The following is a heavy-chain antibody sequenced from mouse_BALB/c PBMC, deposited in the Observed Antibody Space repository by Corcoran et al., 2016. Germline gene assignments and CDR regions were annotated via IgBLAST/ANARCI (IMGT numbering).Heavy chain of an antibody. J-gene: IGHJ3*01. V-gene: IGHV1-82*01. CDR2: IYPGDGDT. CDR3: ARGNWEAY. Sequence: QVQLQQSGPELVKPGASVKISCKASGYTFSSSWMNWVKQRPGQGLEWIGRIYPGDGDTNYNGKFKGKATLTADKSSSTAYMQLSSLTSVDSAVYFCARGNWEAYWGQGTLVTVSA. CDR1: GYTFSSSW. D-gene: IGHD4-1*01.